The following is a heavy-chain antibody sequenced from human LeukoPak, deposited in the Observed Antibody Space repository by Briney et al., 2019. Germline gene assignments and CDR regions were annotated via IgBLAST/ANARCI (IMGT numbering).Heavy chain of an antibody. CDR3: TTGPYCGGDCYTLGY. J-gene: IGHJ4*02. CDR2: IKRKTDGGTA. CDR1: GFTFSSYA. Sequence: GGSLRLSCAASGFTFSSYAMSWVRQAPGKGLEWVGRIKRKTDGGTADYAAPVKGRFTISRDDSENTLYLQMNSLKTEDTAVYYCTTGPYCGGDCYTLGYWGQGTLVTVSS. D-gene: IGHD2-21*02. V-gene: IGHV3-15*01.